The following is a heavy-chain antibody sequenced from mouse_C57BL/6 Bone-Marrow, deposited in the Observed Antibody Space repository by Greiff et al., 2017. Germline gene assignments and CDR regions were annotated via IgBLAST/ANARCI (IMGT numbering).Heavy chain of an antibody. J-gene: IGHJ3*01. CDR1: GYTFTSYW. Sequence: QVQLQQPGAELVKPGASVKMSCKASGYTFTSYWITWVKQRPGQGLEWIGDIYPGSGSTNYNEKFKSKATLTVDTSSSTAYMQLSSLTSEDSAVXYCARSYSPGPWFAYWGQGTLVTVSA. V-gene: IGHV1-55*01. CDR3: ARSYSPGPWFAY. CDR2: IYPGSGST. D-gene: IGHD2-12*01.